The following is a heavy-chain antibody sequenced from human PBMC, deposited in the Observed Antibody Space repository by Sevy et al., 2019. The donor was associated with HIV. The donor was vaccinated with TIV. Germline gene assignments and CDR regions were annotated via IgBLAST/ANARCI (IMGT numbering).Heavy chain of an antibody. J-gene: IGHJ4*02. CDR1: GFTFSSYA. CDR3: AKDRRYCSGCSCYFGY. CDR2: ISGSGGST. D-gene: IGHD2-15*01. Sequence: GGSLRLSCAASGFTFSSYAMSWVRQAPGKGLEWVSAISGSGGSTYYADSVKGRFTISRDNSKNTLYLQMNSLRAEDTAVYYCAKDRRYCSGCSCYFGYWGQGTLVTVSS. V-gene: IGHV3-23*01.